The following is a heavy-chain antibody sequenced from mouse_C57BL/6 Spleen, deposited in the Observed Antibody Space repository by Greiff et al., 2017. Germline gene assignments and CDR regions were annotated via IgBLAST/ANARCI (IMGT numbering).Heavy chain of an antibody. CDR3: ARRNRGYYLDY. CDR2: IYPGDGDT. Sequence: VQLQQSGAELVKPGASVKISCKASGYAFSSYWMNWVKQRPGKGLEWIGQIYPGDGDTNYNGKFKGKATLTADKSSTTAYMQLISLTSEDSAVYFCARRNRGYYLDYWGQGTTLTVSS. J-gene: IGHJ2*01. CDR1: GYAFSSYW. V-gene: IGHV1-80*01.